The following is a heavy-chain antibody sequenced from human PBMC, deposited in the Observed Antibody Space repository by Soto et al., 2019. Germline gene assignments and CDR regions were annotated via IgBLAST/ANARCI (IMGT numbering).Heavy chain of an antibody. J-gene: IGHJ4*02. D-gene: IGHD6-19*01. CDR2: ISGSGGST. CDR1: GFTFTNYA. Sequence: GGSLRLSCAASGFTFTNYAMSWVRQAPGKGLEWVSGISGSGGSTYYADSVKGRFTISRDNSKNTLFLQMNSLRAEDTAIYYCAKDMWRYRGGLAVAAIGDYWGQGTLVTVSS. CDR3: AKDMWRYRGGLAVAAIGDY. V-gene: IGHV3-23*01.